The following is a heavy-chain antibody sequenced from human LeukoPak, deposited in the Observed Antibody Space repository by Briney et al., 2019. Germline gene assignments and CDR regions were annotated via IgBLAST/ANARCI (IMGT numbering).Heavy chain of an antibody. CDR1: GGSISSGSYY. CDR3: ARGVMVRGVLGWFDP. J-gene: IGHJ5*02. V-gene: IGHV4-61*02. CDR2: IYTSGGT. D-gene: IGHD3-10*01. Sequence: SQTLSLTCTVSGGSISSGSYYWSWIRQPAGKGLEWIGRIYTSGGTNYNPSLKSRVTISVDTSKNQFSLKLSSVTAADTAVYYCARGVMVRGVLGWFDPWGQGTLVTVSS.